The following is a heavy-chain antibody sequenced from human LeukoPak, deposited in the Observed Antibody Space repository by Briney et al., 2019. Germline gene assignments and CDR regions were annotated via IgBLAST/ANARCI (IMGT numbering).Heavy chain of an antibody. J-gene: IGHJ4*02. CDR3: ARYSGSYYRRVYYFDY. Sequence: GGSLRLSCAASGFTFSSYWMSWVRQAPGKGLEWVANIKQDGSEKYYVDSVKGRFTISRDNAKNSLYLQMNSLRAEDTAVYYCARYSGSYYRRVYYFDYWGQGTLVTVSS. CDR2: IKQDGSEK. V-gene: IGHV3-7*01. D-gene: IGHD1-26*01. CDR1: GFTFSSYW.